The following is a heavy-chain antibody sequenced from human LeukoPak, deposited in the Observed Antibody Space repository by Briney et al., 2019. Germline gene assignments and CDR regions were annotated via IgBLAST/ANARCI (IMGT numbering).Heavy chain of an antibody. D-gene: IGHD2-21*02. CDR2: ISGSGGST. J-gene: IGHJ4*02. Sequence: GGSLRLSCAASGFTFSSYAMSWVRQAPGERLEWVSAISGSGGSTYYADSVKGRFTISRDNSKNTLYLQMNSLRAEDTAVYYCAKSIVVVTAADFDYWGQGTLVTVSS. CDR1: GFTFSSYA. V-gene: IGHV3-23*01. CDR3: AKSIVVVTAADFDY.